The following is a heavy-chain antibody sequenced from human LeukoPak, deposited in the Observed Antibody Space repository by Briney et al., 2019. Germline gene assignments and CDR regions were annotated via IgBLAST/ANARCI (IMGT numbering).Heavy chain of an antibody. D-gene: IGHD6-19*01. V-gene: IGHV3-7*03. CDR2: ITQDGSEK. Sequence: GGSLRLSCAASGFTFSSYWMSWVRQAPGKGLEWVANITQDGSEKYYVDSVKGRFTISRDNAKNSLYLQMNSLRAEDTAVYYCARGRSSGWYVSRYWGQGTLVTVSS. CDR1: GFTFSSYW. J-gene: IGHJ4*02. CDR3: ARGRSSGWYVSRY.